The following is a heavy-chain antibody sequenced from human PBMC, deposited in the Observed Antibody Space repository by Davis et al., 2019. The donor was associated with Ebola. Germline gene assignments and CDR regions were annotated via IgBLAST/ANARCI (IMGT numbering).Heavy chain of an antibody. V-gene: IGHV4-34*01. CDR2: INHSKST. D-gene: IGHD6-19*01. CDR3: ARGHYGSGWYDYYYYHGMDV. CDR1: GGSFSGYY. Sequence: SETLSLTCAVYGGSFSGYYWSWIRQPPGKGLEWNGEINHSKSTNYNPSLKSRITISVDTSKNQFSLKLSSVTAADTAVYYCARGHYGSGWYDYYYYHGMDVWGQGTTVTVSS. J-gene: IGHJ6*02.